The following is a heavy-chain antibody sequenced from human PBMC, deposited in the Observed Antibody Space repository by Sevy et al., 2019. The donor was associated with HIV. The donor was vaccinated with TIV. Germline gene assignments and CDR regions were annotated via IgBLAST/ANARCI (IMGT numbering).Heavy chain of an antibody. CDR1: GFTFNKAW. CDR3: TTDWLERGRYCFDY. D-gene: IGHD3-16*01. Sequence: GGSLRLSCAASGFTFNKAWMNWDRQAPGKGLEWVGRIKSETGTTHYAPPVKDRFTISRDDSKNTLNLQMTSLQTEDTAVYYCTTDWLERGRYCFDYWGQGTQVTVSS. J-gene: IGHJ4*02. CDR2: IKSETGTT. V-gene: IGHV3-15*07.